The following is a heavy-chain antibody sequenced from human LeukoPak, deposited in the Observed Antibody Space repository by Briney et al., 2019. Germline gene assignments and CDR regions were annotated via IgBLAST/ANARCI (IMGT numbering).Heavy chain of an antibody. CDR1: GFTFSSYG. J-gene: IGHJ4*02. D-gene: IGHD7-27*01. V-gene: IGHV3-33*08. CDR2: ISFDGTIK. Sequence: GGSLRLSCAASGFTFSSYGIHWVRQAPGKGLEWVAVISFDGTIKYYADSVKGRFTSSRDNSKNTLYLQMNSLRAEDTAVYYCARDLLGEGYWGQGTLVTVSS. CDR3: ARDLLGEGY.